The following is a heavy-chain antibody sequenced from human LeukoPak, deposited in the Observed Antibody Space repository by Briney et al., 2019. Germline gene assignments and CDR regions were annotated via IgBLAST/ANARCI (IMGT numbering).Heavy chain of an antibody. CDR1: GFSFSSYV. J-gene: IGHJ3*02. D-gene: IGHD2-2*01. CDR3: ARGLGSSTSRHTFDI. CDR2: ISGSGGST. V-gene: IGHV3-23*01. Sequence: GGSLRLSCAASGFSFSSYVMSWVRQAPGKGLEWVSAISGSGGSTYFADSVKGRFTISRDNSKNTLYLQMDSLSAEDTAIYYCARGLGSSTSRHTFDIWGQGTMVTVSS.